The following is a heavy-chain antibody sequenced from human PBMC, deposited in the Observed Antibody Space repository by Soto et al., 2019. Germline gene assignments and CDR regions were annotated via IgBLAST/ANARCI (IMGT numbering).Heavy chain of an antibody. V-gene: IGHV4-34*01. Sequence: SETLSLTCAVYGGSFSGYYWSWIRQPPGKGLEWIGEINHSGSTNYNPSLKSRVTISVDTSKNQFSLKLSSVTAADTAVYYCARGPGDVQQLVLGYYYYGMDVWGQGTTVTVSS. J-gene: IGHJ6*02. D-gene: IGHD6-6*01. CDR1: GGSFSGYY. CDR2: INHSGST. CDR3: ARGPGDVQQLVLGYYYYGMDV.